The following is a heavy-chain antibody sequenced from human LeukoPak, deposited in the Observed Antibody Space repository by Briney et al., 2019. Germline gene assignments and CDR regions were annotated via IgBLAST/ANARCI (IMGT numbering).Heavy chain of an antibody. V-gene: IGHV4-34*01. Sequence: SETLSLTCAVYGGSFSGYYWSWIRQPPGKGLEWIGEINHSGSTNYNPSLKSRVTISVDTSKNQFSLKLSSVTAADTAVYYCASGFSYYHHYMDVWGKGTKVNGSS. J-gene: IGHJ6*03. CDR2: INHSGST. CDR3: ASGFSYYHHYMDV. CDR1: GGSFSGYY.